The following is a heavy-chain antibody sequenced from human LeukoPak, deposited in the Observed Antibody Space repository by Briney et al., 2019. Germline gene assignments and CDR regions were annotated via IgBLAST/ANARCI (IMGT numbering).Heavy chain of an antibody. V-gene: IGHV1-8*03. CDR1: GYTFTSYD. CDR3: ASSPLLRPSDDY. Sequence: GASVKVSCKASGYTFTSYDINWVRQASGQGLEWMGWMSPKTANTGYAQEFQGRVTITRDTSISTAYMELSSLRSEDTAVYYCASSPLLRPSDDYWGQATLVTVSS. J-gene: IGHJ4*02. D-gene: IGHD5/OR15-5a*01. CDR2: MSPKTANT.